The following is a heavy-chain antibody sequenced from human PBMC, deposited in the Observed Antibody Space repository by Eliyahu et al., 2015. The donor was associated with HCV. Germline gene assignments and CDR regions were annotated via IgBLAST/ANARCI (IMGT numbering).Heavy chain of an antibody. CDR3: ARDNQWLPINWGSVGAFDI. CDR1: GYTFTSYA. V-gene: IGHV1-3*01. Sequence: QHAQFGAEVKKPGASVKVSCKASGYTFTSYAMHWVRQAPGQRFEWMGWINAGNGNTKYSQKFQGRVTITRDTSASTAYIELSSLRSEDTAVYYCARDNQWLPINWGSVGAFDIWGQGTMVTVSS. J-gene: IGHJ3*02. D-gene: IGHD7-27*01. CDR2: INAGNGNT.